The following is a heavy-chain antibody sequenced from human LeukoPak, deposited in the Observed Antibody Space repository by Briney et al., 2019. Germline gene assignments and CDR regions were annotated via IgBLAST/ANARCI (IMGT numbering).Heavy chain of an antibody. J-gene: IGHJ3*02. V-gene: IGHV3-49*04. CDR1: GFTFGDYA. CDR2: IRSKAYGGTT. Sequence: GGSLRLSCTASGFTFGDYAMSWVRQAPGKGLEWVGFIRSKAYGGTTEYAASVKGRFTISRDDSKSIAYLQMNSLKTEDTAVYYCAKDQVGATTEYAFDIWGQGTMVTVSS. CDR3: AKDQVGATTEYAFDI. D-gene: IGHD1-26*01.